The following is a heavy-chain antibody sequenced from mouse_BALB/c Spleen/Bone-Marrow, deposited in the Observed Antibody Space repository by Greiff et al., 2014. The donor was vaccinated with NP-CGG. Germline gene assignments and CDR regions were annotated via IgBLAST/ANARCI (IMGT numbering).Heavy chain of an antibody. J-gene: IGHJ2*01. CDR1: GYIFINYN. CDR2: IYPGNGDT. CDR3: VRSNWDGGSYFDY. V-gene: IGHV1-12*01. D-gene: IGHD4-1*01. Sequence: QVQLKQSGAELMKPGASVKMSCKASGYIFINYNMHWVKQTPGQGLEWIGTIYPGNGDTSYNQKFKGKASLTADKSSSTAYMQLSSLTSEDSAVYYCVRSNWDGGSYFDYWGQGTTLTASS.